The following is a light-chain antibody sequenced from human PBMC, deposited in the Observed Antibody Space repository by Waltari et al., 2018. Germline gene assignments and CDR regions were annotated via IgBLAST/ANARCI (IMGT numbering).Light chain of an antibody. CDR3: QTWDSSSYV. CDR1: KLGDQY. V-gene: IGLV3-1*01. J-gene: IGLJ1*01. Sequence: SYELTPPPSVSVSPGQAVSIPCYGNKLGDQYVNWYQQKAGQSPVLVIYEDTKRPSGIPGRLSASNSGNTATLTISETQAMDEADYYCQTWDSSSYVFGTGTTVTVL. CDR2: EDT.